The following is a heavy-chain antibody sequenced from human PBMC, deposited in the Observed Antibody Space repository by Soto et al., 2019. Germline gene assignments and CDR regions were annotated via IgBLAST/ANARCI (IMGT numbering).Heavy chain of an antibody. CDR3: ARGGCSSGWYGGGYYYYYGMDV. CDR2: IYTSGST. J-gene: IGHJ6*02. V-gene: IGHV4-4*07. CDR1: VGSISSYY. D-gene: IGHD6-19*01. Sequence: ETLSLTCTVAVGSISSYYWSWIRQPAGKGLEWIGRIYTSGSTNYNPSLKSRVTMSVDTSKNQFSLKLSSVTAADTAVYYCARGGCSSGWYGGGYYYYYGMDVWGQGTTVTVSS.